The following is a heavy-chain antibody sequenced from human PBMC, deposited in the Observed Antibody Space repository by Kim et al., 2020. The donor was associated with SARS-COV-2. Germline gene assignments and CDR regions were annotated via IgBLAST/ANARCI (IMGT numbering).Heavy chain of an antibody. D-gene: IGHD3-10*01. J-gene: IGHJ4*02. Sequence: YISYAASGTGRITTSRDNAKSALYLQMSSLRAEDTAVYYCARLVARGIIDYWGQGILVTVSS. CDR3: ARLVARGIIDY. V-gene: IGHV3-21*01. CDR2: YI.